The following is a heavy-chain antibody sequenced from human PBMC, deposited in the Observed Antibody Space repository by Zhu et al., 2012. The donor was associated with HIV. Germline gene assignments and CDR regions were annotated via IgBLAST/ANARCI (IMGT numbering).Heavy chain of an antibody. CDR3: ARDLYYGALD. J-gene: IGHJ4*02. V-gene: IGHV3-74*01. CDR2: INADGSGT. D-gene: IGHD4-17*01. CDR1: GSTFSSYW. Sequence: EVQLVESGGGLVQPGGSLRLSCAASGSTFSSYWMHWVRQAPGKGLVWVSRINADGSGTDYADSVKGRFTISRDNAKNTLYVQMNSLRAEDSGVYYCARDLYYGALDWGQGTLVTVSS.